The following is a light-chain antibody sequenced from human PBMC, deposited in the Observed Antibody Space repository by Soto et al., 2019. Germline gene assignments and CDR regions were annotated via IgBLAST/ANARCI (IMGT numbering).Light chain of an antibody. CDR3: QQYESSPPLT. Sequence: EIVLTQSPVTLSLSPGERATLSCRASQSVSSSYLAWYQQKPGQAPRLLIYGASNRATGIPDRFSGSGSGTDFTLTISRLEPEDSAVYYCQQYESSPPLTFGGGTKVDIK. J-gene: IGKJ4*01. CDR1: QSVSSSY. CDR2: GAS. V-gene: IGKV3-20*01.